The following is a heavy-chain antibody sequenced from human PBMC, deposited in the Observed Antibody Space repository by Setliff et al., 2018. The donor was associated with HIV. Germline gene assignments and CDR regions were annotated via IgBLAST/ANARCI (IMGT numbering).Heavy chain of an antibody. V-gene: IGHV4-61*02. CDR2: IFTSGSA. J-gene: IGHJ4*02. D-gene: IGHD3-9*01. CDR1: GGSISSTSHY. CDR3: ARAFYGISAGYYYFDV. Sequence: PSETLSLTCTVSGGSISSTSHYWTWIRQPAEKGLEWLGRIFTSGSASYNPSLESRVTFSVDTSKNQFALKLTSVTAADTAVYYCARAFYGISAGYYYFDVWCQGALVTVSS.